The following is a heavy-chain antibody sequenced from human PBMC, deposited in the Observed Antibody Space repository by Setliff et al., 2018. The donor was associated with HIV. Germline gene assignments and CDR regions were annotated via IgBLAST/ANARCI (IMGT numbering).Heavy chain of an antibody. Sequence: ASVKVSCKASGYTLTTYGISWVRQAPGQGPEWMGWINTETGNPMYAQGFRGRLVFSLDTSVNTAHLQINSLKAEDTAMYYCARVGSYWSTFDYWGQGALVTVSS. D-gene: IGHD2-8*02. CDR2: INTETGNP. J-gene: IGHJ4*02. CDR3: ARVGSYWSTFDY. CDR1: GYTLTTYG. V-gene: IGHV7-4-1*02.